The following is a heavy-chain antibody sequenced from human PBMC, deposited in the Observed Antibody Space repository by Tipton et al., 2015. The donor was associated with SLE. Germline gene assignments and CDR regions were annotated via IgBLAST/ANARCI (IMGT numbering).Heavy chain of an antibody. V-gene: IGHV4-39*07. CDR2: INHSGST. CDR1: GDSISSSSFY. Sequence: TLSLTCTVSGDSISSSSFYWSWIRQPPGKGLVWIGKINHSGSTNYNPSLKSRVTISVDTSKNQFSLKLSSVTAADTAVYYCARTGVGALDVWGKGTTVTGSS. J-gene: IGHJ6*04. CDR3: ARTGVGALDV. D-gene: IGHD3-16*01.